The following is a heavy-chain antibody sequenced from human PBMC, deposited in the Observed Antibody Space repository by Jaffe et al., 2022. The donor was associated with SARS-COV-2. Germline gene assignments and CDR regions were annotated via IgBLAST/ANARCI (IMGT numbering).Heavy chain of an antibody. D-gene: IGHD6-13*01. J-gene: IGHJ4*02. Sequence: EVQLVESGGGLVQPGRSLRLSCTASGFTFGDYAMSWVRQAPGKGLEWVGFIRSKAYGGTTEYAASVKGRFTISRDDSKSIAYLQMNSLKTEDTAVYYCTRGHSSSWYIDYWGQGTLVTVSS. CDR2: IRSKAYGGTT. V-gene: IGHV3-49*04. CDR3: TRGHSSSWYIDY. CDR1: GFTFGDYA.